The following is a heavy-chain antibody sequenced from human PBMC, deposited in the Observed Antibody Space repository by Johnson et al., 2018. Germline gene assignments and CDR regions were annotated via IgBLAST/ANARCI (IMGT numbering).Heavy chain of an antibody. CDR2: INSDGSST. CDR1: GFTFSSYW. J-gene: IGHJ3*02. Sequence: GGGVVQPGRSLRLSCAASGFTFSSYWMHWVRQAPGKGLVWVSRINSDGSSTSYADSVKGRFTISRDNAKNTLYLQMNSLRAADTAVYYVARERGDSYCGILGDAFDIWGQGTMVTVSS. V-gene: IGHV3-74*01. CDR3: ARERGDSYCGILGDAFDI. D-gene: IGHD5-18*01.